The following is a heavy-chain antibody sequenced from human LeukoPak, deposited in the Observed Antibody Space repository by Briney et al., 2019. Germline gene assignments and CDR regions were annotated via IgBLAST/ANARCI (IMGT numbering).Heavy chain of an antibody. D-gene: IGHD6-13*01. J-gene: IGHJ4*02. CDR1: GFTLSSYA. V-gene: IGHV3-23*01. CDR2: SSGSGAGT. CDR3: AKINNIAAAGTFDY. Sequence: GGSLRLSCAASGFTLSSYAMSGVRQAPGKGLEWVSASSGSGAGTYHADSVKVRFTISRDNSKNTLYLQMNSLRAEDTAVYYCAKINNIAAAGTFDYWGQGALVTVSS.